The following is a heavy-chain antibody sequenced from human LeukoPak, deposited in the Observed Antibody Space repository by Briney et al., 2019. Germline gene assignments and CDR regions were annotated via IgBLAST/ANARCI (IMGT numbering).Heavy chain of an antibody. CDR1: GGSFSGYY. J-gene: IGHJ4*02. V-gene: IGHV4-34*01. CDR2: INHSGST. CDR3: ARGLRGGGSCSIDY. Sequence: SETLSLTCAVYGGSFSGYYWSWIRQPPGKGLEWIGEINHSGSTNYNPSLKSRVTISVDTSKNQFSLKLSSVTAADTAVYYCARGLRGGGSCSIDYWAREYWSPSPQ. D-gene: IGHD2-15*01.